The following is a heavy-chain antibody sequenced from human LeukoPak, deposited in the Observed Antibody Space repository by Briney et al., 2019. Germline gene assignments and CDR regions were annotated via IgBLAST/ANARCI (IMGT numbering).Heavy chain of an antibody. D-gene: IGHD2-8*02. CDR2: INSDGRIT. CDR1: GFTFSDYW. CDR3: ARVSWYYFDY. V-gene: IGHV3-74*01. Sequence: GGSLRLSCAASGFTFSDYWMHWVRQAPGKGLVGVSRINSDGRITSYADSVKGRFTISRDNAENTLYLQMNSLRAEDTAVYYCARVSWYYFDYWGQGTLVTVSS. J-gene: IGHJ4*02.